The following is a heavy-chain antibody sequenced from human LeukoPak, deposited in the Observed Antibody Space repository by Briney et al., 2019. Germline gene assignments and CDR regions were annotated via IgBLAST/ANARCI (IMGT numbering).Heavy chain of an antibody. CDR3: ARAPNGVYVLDY. CDR1: GFTFVDYG. Sequence: PGGSLRLSCAASGFTFVDYGMSWVRHAPGKWLEWVSGINWNGSSTGYADSVKGRFTISIDNAKYSLYLQMNSLKAEDTALYYCARAPNGVYVLDYWGQGTLVTVSS. CDR2: INWNGSST. D-gene: IGHD2-8*01. V-gene: IGHV3-20*04. J-gene: IGHJ4*02.